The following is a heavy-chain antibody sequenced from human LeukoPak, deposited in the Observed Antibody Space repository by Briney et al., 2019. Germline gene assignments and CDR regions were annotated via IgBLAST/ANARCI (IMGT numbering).Heavy chain of an antibody. V-gene: IGHV3-23*01. CDR2: ISGSGGST. Sequence: GGSLRLSCAASGFTFSNYAMSWVRQAPGKGLEWVSAISGSGGSTYYADSVKGRFTISRDNSKNTLYLQMNSLRAEDTAVYYCANRPSYCSSTSCSAYWGQGTLVTVSS. J-gene: IGHJ4*02. D-gene: IGHD2-2*01. CDR3: ANRPSYCSSTSCSAY. CDR1: GFTFSNYA.